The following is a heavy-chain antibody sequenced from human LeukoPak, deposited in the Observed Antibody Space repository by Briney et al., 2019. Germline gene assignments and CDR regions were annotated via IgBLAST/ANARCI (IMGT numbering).Heavy chain of an antibody. Sequence: SETLSLTCTVSGGSINNYYWSWIRQPAGKGLEWIGRIYTRGSTNCNPSLKSRVTMSVDTSKNQFSLKLSSVTAADTAVYYCARGRYSADICSGGDAFDIWGQGTMVSVSS. D-gene: IGHD1-26*01. J-gene: IGHJ3*02. V-gene: IGHV4-4*07. CDR3: ARGRYSADICSGGDAFDI. CDR1: GGSINNYY. CDR2: IYTRGST.